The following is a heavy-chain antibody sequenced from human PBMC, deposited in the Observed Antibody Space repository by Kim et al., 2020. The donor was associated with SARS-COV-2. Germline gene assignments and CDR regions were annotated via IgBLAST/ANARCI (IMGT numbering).Heavy chain of an antibody. CDR3: ARVGTRRAGNIYYYYGMDV. D-gene: IGHD6-19*01. CDR1: GGSFSGYY. J-gene: IGHJ6*01. Sequence: SETLSLTCAVYGGSFSGYYWSWIRQPPGKGLEWIGEINHSGSTNYNPSLKSRVTISVDTSKNQFSLKLSSVTAADTAVYYCARVGTRRAGNIYYYYGMDV. CDR2: INHSGST. V-gene: IGHV4-34*01.